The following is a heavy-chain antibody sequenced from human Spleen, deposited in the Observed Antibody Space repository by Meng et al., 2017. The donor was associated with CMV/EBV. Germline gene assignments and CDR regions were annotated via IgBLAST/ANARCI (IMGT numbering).Heavy chain of an antibody. Sequence: GESLKISCSASGFTFSSAMSWVRQAPGKGLEWVSGINGNGGNTHYAESVKGRFTISRDNSKKTRYLQMSSLRAEDTAVYYCASPSRGWFYGMDVWGQGTTVTVSS. J-gene: IGHJ6*02. CDR1: GFTFSSA. D-gene: IGHD3-22*01. V-gene: IGHV3-23*01. CDR2: INGNGGNT. CDR3: ASPSRGWFYGMDV.